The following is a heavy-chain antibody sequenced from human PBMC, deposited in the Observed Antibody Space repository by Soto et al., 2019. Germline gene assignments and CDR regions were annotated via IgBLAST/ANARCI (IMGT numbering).Heavy chain of an antibody. CDR3: ARAVRTTVYYYYYGMDV. V-gene: IGHV4-30-4*01. CDR1: GGSISSGGYY. CDR2: VYYSGST. Sequence: SETLSLTCTVSGGSISSGGYYWSWIRHPPGKGLEWIGYVYYSGSTYSNPSLKSRVAISIDTSKNQFSLNLSSVTAADTAVYYCARAVRTTVYYYYYGMDVWGQGTTVTVSS. J-gene: IGHJ6*02. D-gene: IGHD1-1*01.